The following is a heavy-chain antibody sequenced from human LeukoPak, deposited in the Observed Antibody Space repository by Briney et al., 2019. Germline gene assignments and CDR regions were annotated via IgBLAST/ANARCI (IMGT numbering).Heavy chain of an antibody. Sequence: GASVKVSCKVSGYTFTSYGISWVRQAPGQGLEWMGGIIPIFGTANYAQKFQGRVTITADESTSTAYMELSSLRSEDTAVYYCARAPFTIRNYYDILTGRPALVAFDIWGQGTMVTVSS. J-gene: IGHJ3*02. CDR1: GYTFTSYG. V-gene: IGHV1-69*13. CDR2: IIPIFGTA. CDR3: ARAPFTIRNYYDILTGRPALVAFDI. D-gene: IGHD3-9*01.